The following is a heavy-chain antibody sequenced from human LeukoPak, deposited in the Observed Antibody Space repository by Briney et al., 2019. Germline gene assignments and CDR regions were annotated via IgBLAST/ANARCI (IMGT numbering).Heavy chain of an antibody. CDR3: AKVSESNYDILTGYYTPYYFDY. J-gene: IGHJ4*02. Sequence: GSLRLSCAASGFTFSISAMSWVRQAPGKGLEWVSGISDSGGSTFYADSVKGRFTISRDNSKNILYLQMNSLRADDTAVYYCAKVSESNYDILTGYYTPYYFDYWGQGTLVTVSS. V-gene: IGHV3-23*01. CDR1: GFTFSISA. D-gene: IGHD3-9*01. CDR2: ISDSGGST.